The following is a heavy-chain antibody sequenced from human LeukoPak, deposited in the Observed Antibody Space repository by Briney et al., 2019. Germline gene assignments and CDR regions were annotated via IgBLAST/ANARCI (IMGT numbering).Heavy chain of an antibody. CDR1: GGTFSSYA. Sequence: AASVKVSCKASGGTFSSYAIAWVRQAPGQGLEWVGGVIPIFGTPNYAQKFQGRVTITTDESTSTAYMELSSLRSEDTAIYYCARDTTMVTGYYYYIDVWGKGTTVTVSS. CDR3: ARDTTMVTGYYYYIDV. J-gene: IGHJ6*03. D-gene: IGHD5-18*01. CDR2: VIPIFGTP. V-gene: IGHV1-69*05.